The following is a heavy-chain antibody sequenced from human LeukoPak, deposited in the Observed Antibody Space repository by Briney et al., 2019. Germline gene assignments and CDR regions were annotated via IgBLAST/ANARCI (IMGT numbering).Heavy chain of an antibody. Sequence: GASVKVSCKASGYTFTGYYMHWVRQAPGQGLEWMGWINPNSGSTNYAQKFQGRVTMTRDTSISTAYMELSRLRSDDTAVYYCARNGHSSSWYTYYYYYYMDVWGKGTTVTVSS. J-gene: IGHJ6*03. CDR3: ARNGHSSSWYTYYYYYYMDV. V-gene: IGHV1-2*02. CDR2: INPNSGST. D-gene: IGHD6-13*01. CDR1: GYTFTGYY.